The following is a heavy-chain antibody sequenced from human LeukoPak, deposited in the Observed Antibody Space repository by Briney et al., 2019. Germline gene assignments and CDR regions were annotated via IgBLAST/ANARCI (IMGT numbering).Heavy chain of an antibody. CDR3: ASLRGVTDTAMVIFDYYFDY. D-gene: IGHD5-18*01. J-gene: IGHJ4*02. Sequence: SETLSLTCTVSGGSISSYYWSWIRQPPGKGLEWIGYIYYSGSTNYNPSLKSRVTISVDTSKNQFSLKLSSVTAADTAVYYCASLRGVTDTAMVIFDYYFDYWGQGTLVTVSS. CDR2: IYYSGST. V-gene: IGHV4-59*08. CDR1: GGSISSYY.